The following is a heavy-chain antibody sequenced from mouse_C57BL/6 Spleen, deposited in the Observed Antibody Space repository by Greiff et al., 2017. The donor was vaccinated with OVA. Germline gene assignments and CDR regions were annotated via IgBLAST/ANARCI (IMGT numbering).Heavy chain of an antibody. CDR1: GYTFTDYE. Sequence: VQLVESGAELVRPGASVTLSCKASGYTFTDYEMHWVKQTPVHGLEWIGAIDPETGGTAYNQKFKGKAILTADKSSSTAYMELRSLTSEDSAVYYCTRLLANWYFDVWGTGTTVTVSS. J-gene: IGHJ1*03. V-gene: IGHV1-15*01. CDR2: IDPETGGT. CDR3: TRLLANWYFDV. D-gene: IGHD1-1*01.